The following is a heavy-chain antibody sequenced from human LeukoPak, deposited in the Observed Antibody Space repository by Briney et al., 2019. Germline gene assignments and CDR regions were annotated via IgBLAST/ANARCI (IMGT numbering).Heavy chain of an antibody. CDR3: AELGITMIGGV. V-gene: IGHV3-21*01. D-gene: IGHD3-10*02. CDR2: ISSSSSYK. J-gene: IGHJ6*04. CDR1: GFTFSSYS. Sequence: GGSLRLSCAASGFTFSSYSMNWVRQAPGKGLEWVSSISSSSSYKYYADSVKGRFTISRDNAKNSLYLQMNSLRAEDTAVYYCAELGITMIGGVWGKGTTVTISS.